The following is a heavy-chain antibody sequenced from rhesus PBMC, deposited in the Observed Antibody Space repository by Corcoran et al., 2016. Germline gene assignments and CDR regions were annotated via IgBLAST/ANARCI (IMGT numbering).Heavy chain of an antibody. CDR2: IKNKADDGTA. CDR1: GFTFSNYW. J-gene: IGHJ4*01. Sequence: EVQLVESGGGLVQPGGSLRFSCAASGFTFSNYWMSWVRQAPGKGLDVVGRIKNKADDGTAAYAESVKGRFTISRDDSKNTLYLQMNSLKTEDTAVYYCTRGRGSSGWGQGVLVTVSS. CDR3: TRGRGSSG. V-gene: IGHV3-16*02. D-gene: IGHD4-29*01.